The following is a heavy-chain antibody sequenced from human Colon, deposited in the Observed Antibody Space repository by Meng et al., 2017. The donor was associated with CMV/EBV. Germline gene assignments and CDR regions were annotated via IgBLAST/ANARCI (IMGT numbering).Heavy chain of an antibody. J-gene: IGHJ1*01. CDR2: MDPTTGRT. V-gene: IGHV1-2*02. CDR3: ASHSSYVWGSHH. Sequence: QGQLAESGAEVRMPGASVKVSCKASGYRFTGYYIHWVRQAPGQGLEWMGWMDPTTGRTDYAQKFQGTVTMTRDTSISTAYLELSRLTSDDTAVYYCASHSSYVWGSHHWGQGTLVTVSS. CDR1: GYRFTGYY. D-gene: IGHD3-16*01.